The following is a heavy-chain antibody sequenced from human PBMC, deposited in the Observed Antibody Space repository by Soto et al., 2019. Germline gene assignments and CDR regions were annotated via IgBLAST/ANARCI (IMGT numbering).Heavy chain of an antibody. CDR2: SYWDDDR. D-gene: IGHD3-16*01. CDR1: GFSLSTSGGG. V-gene: IGHV2-5*02. CDR3: AHRREGNLWDGGYFDY. Sequence: CGPTLVNPTQTLTLTCTLSGFSLSTSGGGVGWIRQPPGRAPEGLALSYWDDDRGYSPSLNTRLAITNDTYKNQVVLTMANMDPVDTATYYCAHRREGNLWDGGYFDYWGHGILVTVSS. J-gene: IGHJ4*01.